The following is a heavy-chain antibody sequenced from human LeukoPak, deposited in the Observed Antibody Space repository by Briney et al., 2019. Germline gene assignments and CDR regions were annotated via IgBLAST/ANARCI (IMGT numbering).Heavy chain of an antibody. CDR3: ARDGYSYGYYYYYYMDV. J-gene: IGHJ6*03. CDR2: INSDGSST. D-gene: IGHD5-18*01. Sequence: SGGSLRLSCAASGFTFSSYWMHWVRQAPGKGLVWVSGINSDGSSTSYAASVKGRFTISRDTAKNTLYVQMYSLRAEDTDVYYCARDGYSYGYYYYYYMDVWGKGTTVTISS. CDR1: GFTFSSYW. V-gene: IGHV3-74*01.